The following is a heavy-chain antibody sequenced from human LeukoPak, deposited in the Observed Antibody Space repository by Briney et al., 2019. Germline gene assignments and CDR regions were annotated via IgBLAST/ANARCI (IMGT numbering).Heavy chain of an antibody. CDR2: INPNGGGT. Sequence: ASVKVSCKASGYTFTGYYIHWVRQAPGQGLERMGWINPNGGGTNYAQRFQGRVTMTRDTSISTAYMELSTLRSDDTAVYYCASLRGSGSYYEHGNYWGQGTLVTVSS. D-gene: IGHD3-10*01. CDR3: ASLRGSGSYYEHGNY. CDR1: GYTFTGYY. J-gene: IGHJ4*02. V-gene: IGHV1-2*02.